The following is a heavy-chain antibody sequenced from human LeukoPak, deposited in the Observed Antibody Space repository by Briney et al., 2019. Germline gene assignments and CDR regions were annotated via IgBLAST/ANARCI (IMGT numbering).Heavy chain of an antibody. CDR1: GFTVSSNY. J-gene: IGHJ3*02. V-gene: IGHV3-53*01. CDR3: ASRGYGYVSDI. CDR2: IYSGGRT. D-gene: IGHD5-18*01. Sequence: VGSLRLSCAASGFTVSSNYMTWVRQAPGKGLEWASVIYSGGRTYYADSVKGRFTISRDNSKNTLYLQMNSLRAEDTAVYYCASRGYGYVSDIWGQGTMVTVSS.